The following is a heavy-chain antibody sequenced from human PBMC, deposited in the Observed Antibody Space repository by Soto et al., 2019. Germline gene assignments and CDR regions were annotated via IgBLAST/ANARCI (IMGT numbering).Heavy chain of an antibody. CDR3: ARGSDFYGSWYDY. CDR1: GGTFSSYT. CDR2: IIPILGIA. D-gene: IGHD2-15*01. Sequence: SVKVSCKASGGTFSSYTISWVRQAPGQGLEWMGRIIPILGIANYAQKFQGRVTITADKSTSTAYMELSSLRSEDTAVYYCARGSDFYGSWYDYWGQGTLVTVSS. V-gene: IGHV1-69*02. J-gene: IGHJ4*02.